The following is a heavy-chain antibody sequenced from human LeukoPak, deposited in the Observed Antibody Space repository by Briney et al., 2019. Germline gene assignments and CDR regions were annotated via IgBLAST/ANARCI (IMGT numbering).Heavy chain of an antibody. V-gene: IGHV3-7*01. CDR2: IKQDGSEK. Sequence: GGSLKLSCAASGFTFSGSAMHWVRQAPGKGLEWVANIKQDGSEKYYVDSVKGRFTISRDNARNSLYLQMNSLRAEDTAVYYCARDVDSSGWYADYFDYWGQGTLVTVSA. CDR3: ARDVDSSGWYADYFDY. CDR1: GFTFSGSA. J-gene: IGHJ4*02. D-gene: IGHD6-19*01.